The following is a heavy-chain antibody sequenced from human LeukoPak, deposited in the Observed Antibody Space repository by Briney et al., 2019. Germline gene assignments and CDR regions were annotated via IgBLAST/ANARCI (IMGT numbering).Heavy chain of an antibody. V-gene: IGHV1-69*05. CDR1: GGTFSSYA. CDR2: IIPIFGTA. CDR3: ARNARIAARPPLDY. D-gene: IGHD6-6*01. Sequence: GASVKVSCKASGGTFSSYAISWVRQAPGQGLEWMGGIIPIFGTANYAQKFQGRVTITTDESTSTAYMELSSLRSEDTAVYYCARNARIAARPPLDYWGQGTLVTVSS. J-gene: IGHJ4*02.